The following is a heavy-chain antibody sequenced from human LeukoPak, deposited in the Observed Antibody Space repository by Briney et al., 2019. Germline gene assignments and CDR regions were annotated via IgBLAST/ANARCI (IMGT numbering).Heavy chain of an antibody. D-gene: IGHD3-3*01. CDR3: ARGLLSEGPVTIFGVVDAFDI. CDR1: GGSISSYY. J-gene: IGHJ3*02. CDR2: IYYSGST. V-gene: IGHV4-59*08. Sequence: SETLSLTCTVSGGSISSYYWSWIRQPPGKGLEWIGYIYYSGSTYYNPSLKSRVTISVDTSKNQFSLKLSSVTAADTAVYYCARGLLSEGPVTIFGVVDAFDIWGQGTMVTVSS.